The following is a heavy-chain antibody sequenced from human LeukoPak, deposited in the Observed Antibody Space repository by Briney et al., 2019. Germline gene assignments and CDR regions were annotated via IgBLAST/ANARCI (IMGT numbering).Heavy chain of an antibody. D-gene: IGHD1-26*01. J-gene: IGHJ4*02. CDR3: ARDLRGEWELLPQGPFDY. CDR1: GDSVSSNSAA. CDR2: TYYRSKWYN. V-gene: IGHV6-1*01. Sequence: SQTLSLTCAISGDSVSSNSAAWNWIRQSPSRGLEWLGRTYYRSKWYNDYAISVKSRITINPDTSKNQFSLQLNSVTPEDTAVYYCARDLRGEWELLPQGPFDYWGQGTLVTVSS.